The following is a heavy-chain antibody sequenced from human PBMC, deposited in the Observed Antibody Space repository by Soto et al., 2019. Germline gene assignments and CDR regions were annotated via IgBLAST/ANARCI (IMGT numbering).Heavy chain of an antibody. V-gene: IGHV3-30-3*01. CDR1: GFTFSSYA. D-gene: IGHD6-13*01. CDR3: ARDRAQAAAGRVYFDY. J-gene: IGHJ4*02. Sequence: QVQLVESGGGVVQPGRSLRLSCAASGFTFSSYAMHWVRQAPGKGLEWVAVISYDGSNKYYADSVKGRFTISRDNSKNTLYLQMNSLRAEDTAVYYCARDRAQAAAGRVYFDYWGQGTLVTVSS. CDR2: ISYDGSNK.